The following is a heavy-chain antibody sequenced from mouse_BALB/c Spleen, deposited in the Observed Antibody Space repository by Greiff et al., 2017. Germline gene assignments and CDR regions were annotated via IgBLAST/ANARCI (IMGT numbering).Heavy chain of an antibody. CDR3: ARGLGRGAMDY. Sequence: EVQLQQSGGGLVQPGGSRKLSCAASGFTFSSFGMHWVRQAPEKGLEWVAYISSGSSTIYYADTVKGRFTISRDNPKNTLFLQMTSLRSEDTAMYYCARGLGRGAMDYWGQGTSVTVSA. J-gene: IGHJ4*01. V-gene: IGHV5-17*02. CDR1: GFTFSSFG. CDR2: ISSGSSTI. D-gene: IGHD4-1*01.